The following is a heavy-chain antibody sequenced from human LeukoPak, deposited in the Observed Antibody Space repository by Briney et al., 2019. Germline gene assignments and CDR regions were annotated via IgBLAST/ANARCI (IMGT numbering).Heavy chain of an antibody. CDR1: GFTFSSHN. CDR3: VKDFGRIRGTPDS. V-gene: IGHV3-64D*06. J-gene: IGHJ4*02. D-gene: IGHD1-26*01. Sequence: GGSLRLSCAASGFTFSSHNMNWVRQAPGKGPEYVSTISGSGNGFSIYYADSVEGRFTISRDDSKSILYLQMNGLRSEDTAVYYCVKDFGRIRGTPDSWGQGTLVTVSS. CDR2: ISGSGNGFSI.